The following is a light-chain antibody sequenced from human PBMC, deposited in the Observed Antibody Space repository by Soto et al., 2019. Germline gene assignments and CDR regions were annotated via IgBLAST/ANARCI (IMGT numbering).Light chain of an antibody. CDR3: QQYDNWPWT. V-gene: IGKV3-15*01. CDR2: GAS. J-gene: IGKJ1*01. Sequence: VMTQSPDTLSVSPGERVTLSCRASQSVGSDLAWYRQKPGQAPRLLIHGASTRAPGFPARFSGSGSGTDFTLTISSLQSEDFAVYYCQQYDNWPWTFGQGTKVDIK. CDR1: QSVGSD.